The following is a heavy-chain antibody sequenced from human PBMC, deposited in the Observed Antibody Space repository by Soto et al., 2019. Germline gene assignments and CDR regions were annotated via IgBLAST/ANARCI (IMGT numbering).Heavy chain of an antibody. V-gene: IGHV3-33*01. CDR3: ARDITIFGVVTPRDPYYGMDV. CDR1: GFTFSSYG. D-gene: IGHD3-3*01. J-gene: IGHJ6*02. CDR2: IWYDGSNK. Sequence: GGSLRLSCAASGFTFSSYGMHWVRQAPGKGLEWVAVIWYDGSNKYYADSVKGRFTISRDNSKNTLYLQMNSLRAEDTAVYYCARDITIFGVVTPRDPYYGMDVWGQGTTVTVSS.